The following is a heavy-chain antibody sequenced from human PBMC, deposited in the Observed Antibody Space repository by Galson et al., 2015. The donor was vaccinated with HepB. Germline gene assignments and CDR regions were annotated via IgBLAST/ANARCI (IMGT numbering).Heavy chain of an antibody. V-gene: IGHV3-30-3*01. J-gene: IGHJ4*02. CDR1: GIAFSRSD. CDR2: ISYDGGKK. D-gene: IGHD1-14*01. CDR3: TRAVREPDSGYFDS. Sequence: SLRLSCAASGIAFSRSDMHWVRQAPGRGLEWVAIISYDGGKKYYAKSVQGRFTISRDNSKGTLFLLMNNMRSEDTAMYYCTRAVREPDSGYFDSWGQGALVTVSS.